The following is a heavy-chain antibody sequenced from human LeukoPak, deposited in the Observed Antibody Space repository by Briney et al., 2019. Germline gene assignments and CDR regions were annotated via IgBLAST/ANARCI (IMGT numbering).Heavy chain of an antibody. CDR3: AKSEEDCSSTSCYEVFDYYYYYYYMDV. J-gene: IGHJ6*03. Sequence: PGGSLRLSCAASGFTFSSYGMHWVRQAPGKGLEWVAFLRYDGSNKYYADSVKGRFTISRDNSKNTLYLQMNSLRAEGTAVYYCAKSEEDCSSTSCYEVFDYYYYYYYMDVWGKGTTVTVSS. CDR1: GFTFSSYG. D-gene: IGHD2-2*01. CDR2: LRYDGSNK. V-gene: IGHV3-30*02.